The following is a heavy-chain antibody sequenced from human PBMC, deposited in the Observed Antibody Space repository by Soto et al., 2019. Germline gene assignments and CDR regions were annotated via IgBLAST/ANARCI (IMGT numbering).Heavy chain of an antibody. V-gene: IGHV3-21*01. CDR1: GFTFSSYS. CDR2: ISSSSSYI. Sequence: EVQLVESGGGLVKPGGSLRLSCAASGFTFSSYSMNWVRQAPGKGLEWVSSISSSSSYIYYADSVKGRFTISRDNATDSLYLQMNSLRAEDTAVYYCARDEAYYDFWSGYPADYYYYYYMDVWGKGTTVTVSS. CDR3: ARDEAYYDFWSGYPADYYYYYYMDV. D-gene: IGHD3-3*01. J-gene: IGHJ6*03.